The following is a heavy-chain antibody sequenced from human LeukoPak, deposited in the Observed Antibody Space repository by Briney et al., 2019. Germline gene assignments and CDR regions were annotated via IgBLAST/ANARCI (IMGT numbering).Heavy chain of an antibody. V-gene: IGHV3-23*01. CDR2: ISIGGNT. D-gene: IGHD2-2*02. CDR1: GFTFSTYA. J-gene: IGHJ4*02. Sequence: GGSLRLSCAASGFTFSTYAMTWVRQAPGKGLEYVSAISIGGNTFYTDSVKGRFTNSRDNSKNTLYLQMNSLRAEDTAVYYCANGYCSSTSGYRRDTAMDDQSLDYWGQGTLVTVSS. CDR3: ANGYCSSTSGYRRDTAMDDQSLDY.